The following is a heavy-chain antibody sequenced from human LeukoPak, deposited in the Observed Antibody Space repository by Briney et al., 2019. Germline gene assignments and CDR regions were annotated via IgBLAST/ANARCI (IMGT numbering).Heavy chain of an antibody. D-gene: IGHD3-3*01. CDR2: ISSSSSTI. CDR1: GLTCGSDC. V-gene: IGHV3-48*04. Sequence: GGSMRFSCAGSGLTCGSDCMNWVREAPGKGLEWVSYISSSSSTIYYADSVKGRFTISRDNAKNSLYLQMNSLRAEDTAVYYCAREGRGYDFWSGDDAFDIWGQGTMVTVSS. J-gene: IGHJ3*02. CDR3: AREGRGYDFWSGDDAFDI.